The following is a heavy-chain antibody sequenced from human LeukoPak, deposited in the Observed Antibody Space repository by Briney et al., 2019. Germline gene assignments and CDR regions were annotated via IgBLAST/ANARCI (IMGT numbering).Heavy chain of an antibody. CDR1: GFTLSSYW. CDR2: INSDGSST. CDR3: ARARESGPTNQPGFDY. V-gene: IGHV3-74*01. Sequence: GGSLRLSCAASGFTLSSYWMHWVRQAPGKGLVWVSRINSDGSSTSYADSVKGRFTISRDNAKNTLYLQMNSLRAEDTAVYYCARARESGPTNQPGFDYWGQGTLVTVSS. D-gene: IGHD1-14*01. J-gene: IGHJ4*02.